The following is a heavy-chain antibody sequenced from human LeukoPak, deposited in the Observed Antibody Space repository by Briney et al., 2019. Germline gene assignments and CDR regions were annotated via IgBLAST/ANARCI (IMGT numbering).Heavy chain of an antibody. J-gene: IGHJ6*02. D-gene: IGHD4-17*01. CDR2: IGDGGDST. CDR3: ASSDYGDYFGIGYYYYYGMDV. Sequence: GGSLRLSCAASGFTFNNFAMSWVRQAPGKGLEWVSTIGDGGDSTFYAASVKGRFTISRDNSKSTLYLQMNSLRAEDTAVYYCASSDYGDYFGIGYYYYYGMDVWGQGTTVTVSS. V-gene: IGHV3-23*01. CDR1: GFTFNNFA.